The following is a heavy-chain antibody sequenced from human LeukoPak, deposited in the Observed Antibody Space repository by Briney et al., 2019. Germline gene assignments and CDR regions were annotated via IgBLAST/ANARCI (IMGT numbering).Heavy chain of an antibody. D-gene: IGHD3-3*01. CDR1: GYTFTSYD. J-gene: IGHJ6*02. CDR3: ARGRYYDFWSGYPSPLNYYYGMDV. Sequence: ASVKVSCKASGYTFTSYDINWVRQATGQGLEWMGWMNPNSGNTGYAQKFQGRVTMTRNTSISTAYMELSSLRSEDTAVYYCARGRYYDFWSGYPSPLNYYYGMDVWGQGTTVTVSS. V-gene: IGHV1-8*01. CDR2: MNPNSGNT.